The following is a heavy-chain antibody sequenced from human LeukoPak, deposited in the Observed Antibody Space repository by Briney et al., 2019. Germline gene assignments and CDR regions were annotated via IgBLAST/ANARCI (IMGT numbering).Heavy chain of an antibody. V-gene: IGHV3-21*01. J-gene: IGHJ4*02. CDR2: ISVWSNYI. CDR3: VRLRRNSDTSGFYYYYDF. CDR1: GYTFSSYS. D-gene: IGHD3-22*01. Sequence: PGGSLRLSCVASGYTFSSYSINWVRHAPGKGLEWVSSISVWSNYIYYADPVRGRFSISRDDARDSLYLQMNSLRAEDTAVYFCVRLRRNSDTSGFYYYYDFWGQGTLVTVSS.